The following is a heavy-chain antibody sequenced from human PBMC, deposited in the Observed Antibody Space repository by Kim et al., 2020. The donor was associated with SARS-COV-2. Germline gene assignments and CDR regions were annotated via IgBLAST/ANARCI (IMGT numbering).Heavy chain of an antibody. V-gene: IGHV3-23*01. CDR1: GFTFSNYA. Sequence: GGSLRLSCAASGFTFSNYAMTWVRQAPGKGLKWVSIIRGDGRETYYADSVKGRFSVSRDNSKNTLYLQMNRLRVDDTAVYYCAKAPGALPFTAWYDPWGQGTLVTVSS. CDR3: AKAPGALPFTAWYDP. D-gene: IGHD7-27*01. J-gene: IGHJ5*02. CDR2: IRGDGRET.